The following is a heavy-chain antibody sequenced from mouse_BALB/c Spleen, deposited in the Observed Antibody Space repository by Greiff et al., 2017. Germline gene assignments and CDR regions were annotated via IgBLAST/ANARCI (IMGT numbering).Heavy chain of an antibody. V-gene: IGHV5-6-5*01. CDR3: ARGRYYGYY. CDR2: ISSGGST. Sequence: VKLVESGGGLVKPGGSLKLSCAASGFTFSSYAMSWVRQTPEKRLEWVASISSGGSTYYPDSVKGRFTISRDNARNILYLQMSSLRSEDTAMYYCARGRYYGYYWGQGTTLTVSS. J-gene: IGHJ2*01. D-gene: IGHD1-2*01. CDR1: GFTFSSYA.